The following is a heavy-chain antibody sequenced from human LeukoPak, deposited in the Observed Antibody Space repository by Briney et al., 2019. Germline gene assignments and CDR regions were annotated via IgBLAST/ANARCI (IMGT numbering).Heavy chain of an antibody. CDR3: ARRRRGYSYGYDYYYMDV. Sequence: ASVKVSCTASGYTFTGYYLHWVRQAPGQGLEWMGWINPNSGGTNYPQKFQGRVTMTRDTSISTAYMELSRLRSDDSAVYYCARRRRGYSYGYDYYYMDVWGKGTTVTVSS. J-gene: IGHJ6*03. D-gene: IGHD5-18*01. CDR1: GYTFTGYY. V-gene: IGHV1-2*02. CDR2: INPNSGGT.